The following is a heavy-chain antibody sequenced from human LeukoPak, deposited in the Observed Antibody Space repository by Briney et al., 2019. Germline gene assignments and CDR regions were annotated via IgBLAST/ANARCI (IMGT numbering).Heavy chain of an antibody. CDR1: GFTFSSYS. CDR2: ISSSSSYI. D-gene: IGHD2-2*01. J-gene: IGHJ6*03. V-gene: IGHV3-21*01. CDR3: ARDEVVVPAAKAYYYYYYYMDV. Sequence: GGSLRLSCAASGFTFSSYSMNWVRQAPGKGLEWVSSISSSSSYIYYADSVKGRFTISRDNAKNSLYLQMNSLRAEDTAVYYCARDEVVVPAAKAYYYYYYYMDVWGKGTTVTVSS.